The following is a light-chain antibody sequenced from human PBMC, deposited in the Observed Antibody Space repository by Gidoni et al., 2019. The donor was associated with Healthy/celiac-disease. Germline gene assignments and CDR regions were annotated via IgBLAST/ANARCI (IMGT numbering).Light chain of an antibody. Sequence: EIVLTQSPGTLSLSPGERATLSCRASQSVSSSYLAWYQQKPGQAPRLLIDGASSRATGIPDRFSGRGSGTDFTLTISRLEPEDFAVYYCQQYGSSSYTFGQGPKLEIK. CDR3: QQYGSSSYT. V-gene: IGKV3-20*01. J-gene: IGKJ2*01. CDR1: QSVSSSY. CDR2: GAS.